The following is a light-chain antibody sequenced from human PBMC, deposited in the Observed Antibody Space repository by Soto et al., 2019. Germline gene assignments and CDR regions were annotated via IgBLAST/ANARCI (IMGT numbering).Light chain of an antibody. Sequence: SYELAHPRSLSVAPVQTSAIRGGGRNIGRKTVHWYLQTPGQAPVMVVYCNSDRPSGIPERFSGSNSGNTATLTISRVEAGDEAASSCTVWHRITDHCVFGSASXVTAL. CDR2: CNS. J-gene: IGLJ1*01. CDR1: NIGRKT. CDR3: TVWHRITDHCV. V-gene: IGLV3-21*02.